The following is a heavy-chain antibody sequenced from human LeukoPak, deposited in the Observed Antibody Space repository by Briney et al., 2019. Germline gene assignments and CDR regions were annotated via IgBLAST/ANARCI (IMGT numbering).Heavy chain of an antibody. CDR1: GFTLSDYY. Sequence: GVSLRLSCAASGFTLSDYYMSWIRQAPGKGLEWVSYISSSGSTIDYADSVKGRFTISRDNAKNSLYLQMSSLRAEDTAVYYCARRRDFFDYWGQGTLVTVSS. D-gene: IGHD6-25*01. CDR3: ARRRDFFDY. CDR2: ISSSGSTI. V-gene: IGHV3-11*01. J-gene: IGHJ4*02.